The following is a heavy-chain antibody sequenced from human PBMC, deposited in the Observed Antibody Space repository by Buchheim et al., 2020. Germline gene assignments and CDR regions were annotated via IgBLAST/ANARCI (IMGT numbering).Heavy chain of an antibody. J-gene: IGHJ4*02. CDR1: GFTFSSYA. CDR2: ITASGDST. D-gene: IGHD5-12*01. CDR3: AKDTVVPTISDY. V-gene: IGHV3-23*01. Sequence: EVQLLESGGGLVQPGGSLRLSCAASGFTFSSYAMSWVRQAPGKGLEWVSGITASGDSTYYADSVRGRFTISRDRSKNTLYLQMNSLRAEDTAVYYCAKDTVVPTISDYWGQGTL.